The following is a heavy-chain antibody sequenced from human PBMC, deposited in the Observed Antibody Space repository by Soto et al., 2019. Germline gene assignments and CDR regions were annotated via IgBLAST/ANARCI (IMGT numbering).Heavy chain of an antibody. CDR2: INPNSGGT. J-gene: IGHJ6*02. D-gene: IGHD5-18*01. CDR3: ARGDTAIVRKGVDV. V-gene: IGHV1-2*02. Sequence: GASVKVSCKASGYTFTGYYMHWVRQAPGQGLEWMGWINPNSGGTNYAQKFQGRVTMTRDTSISTAYLQWSSLEASDSAMYYCARGDTAIVRKGVDVWGQGTPVTVSS. CDR1: GYTFTGYY.